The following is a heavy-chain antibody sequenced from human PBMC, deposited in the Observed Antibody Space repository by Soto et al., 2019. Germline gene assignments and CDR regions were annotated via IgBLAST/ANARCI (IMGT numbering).Heavy chain of an antibody. J-gene: IGHJ4*02. D-gene: IGHD6-19*01. CDR3: TTGYGSGWDG. V-gene: IGHV3-30-3*01. CDR2: ISYDGSNK. CDR1: GFTFNTYA. Sequence: RLSCAASGFTFNTYAMHWVRRAPGKGLEWVALISYDGSNKYYADSVKGRFTISRDNSKNMAYLQMNSLKIEDTALNYYTTGYGSGWDGGGQGTLVTFSS.